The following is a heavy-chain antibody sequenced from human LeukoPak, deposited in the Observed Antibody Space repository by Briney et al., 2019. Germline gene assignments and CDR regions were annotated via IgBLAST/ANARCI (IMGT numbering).Heavy chain of an antibody. CDR3: ARVFRVVVITTHAFDI. V-gene: IGHV4-4*02. Sequence: SGTLSLTCAVSGGSISSGNWWSWVRQPPGKGLEWIGEIFHSGSTNYNPSLKSRVTISVDKSKNQFSLKLSSVTAADTAVYYCARVFRVVVITTHAFDIWGQGTMVTVSS. CDR2: IFHSGST. CDR1: GGSISSGNW. J-gene: IGHJ3*02. D-gene: IGHD3-22*01.